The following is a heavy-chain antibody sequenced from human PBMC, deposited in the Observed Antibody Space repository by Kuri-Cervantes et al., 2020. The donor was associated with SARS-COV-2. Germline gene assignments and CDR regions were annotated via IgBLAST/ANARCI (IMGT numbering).Heavy chain of an antibody. J-gene: IGHJ6*03. D-gene: IGHD1-1*01. CDR1: GYTLTELS. CDR2: FDPEDGET. CDR3: ARTGSRGDGDSYMDV. V-gene: IGHV1-24*01. Sequence: ASVKVSCKVSGYTLTELSMHWVRQAPGKGLEWMGGFDPEDGETIYAQKFQGRVTMTEDTSTDTAYMELSRLRSDDTAVYYCARTGSRGDGDSYMDVWGKGTTVTVSS.